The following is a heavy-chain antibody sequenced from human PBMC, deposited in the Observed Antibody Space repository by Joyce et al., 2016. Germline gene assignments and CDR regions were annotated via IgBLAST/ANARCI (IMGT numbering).Heavy chain of an antibody. CDR3: ARDPGEMTLDI. V-gene: IGHV4-31*02. CDR2: NTYRRTT. D-gene: IGHD5-24*01. CDR1: GGSIIRGGFY. J-gene: IGHJ3*02. Sequence: QVQLQESGPGLVKASETLSLNCTVSGGSIIRGGFYWTWIRQRPGKGLEWMGDNTYRRTTKYNPSLESRLGISVDTSRNQYYMKVNSMTAADTAVYYCARDPGEMTLDIWGQGTTVIVSS.